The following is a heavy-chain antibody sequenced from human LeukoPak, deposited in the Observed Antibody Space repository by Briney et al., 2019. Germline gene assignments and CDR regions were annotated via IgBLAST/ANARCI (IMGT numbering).Heavy chain of an antibody. D-gene: IGHD5-24*01. CDR2: TSGSGYST. V-gene: IGHV3-23*01. Sequence: GGSLRLSCAASGFTFSNYAMNWVRQAPGKGLEWVSATSGSGYSTYYADSVKGRFTISRDSSKNTLYLQMNSLRAEDTAVYYCAKARNQFFDYWGQGTLVTVSS. CDR1: GFTFSNYA. J-gene: IGHJ4*02. CDR3: AKARNQFFDY.